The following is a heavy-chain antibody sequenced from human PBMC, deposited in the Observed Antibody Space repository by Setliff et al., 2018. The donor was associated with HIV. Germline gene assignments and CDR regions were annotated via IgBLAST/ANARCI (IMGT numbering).Heavy chain of an antibody. CDR3: ARGLSGTQYNNWFDP. CDR2: IYYSGST. J-gene: IGHJ5*02. D-gene: IGHD1-1*01. V-gene: IGHV4-39*01. CDR1: GGSITSGSYY. Sequence: PSETLSLTCTVSGGSITSGSYYWGWIRQPPGEGLEWIGSIYYSGSTYYNPSLKSRVTISVDTSKDQFSLKLSSVTAADTAVYYCARGLSGTQYNNWFDPWGQGTLVTVSS.